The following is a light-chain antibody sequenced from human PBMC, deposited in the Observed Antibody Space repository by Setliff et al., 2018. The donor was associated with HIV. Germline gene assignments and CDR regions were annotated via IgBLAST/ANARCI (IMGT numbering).Light chain of an antibody. CDR1: SSDIGSYNL. CDR2: EVS. Sequence: QSALTQPASVSGSPGQSITTSCTGPSSDIGSYNLVSWYQQHPGKAPKLMIYEVSKRPSGVSNRFSGSKSDNTASLTISGLQAEDEADYYCCSYAGSSTHVVFGGGTKVTVL. J-gene: IGLJ2*01. V-gene: IGLV2-23*02. CDR3: CSYAGSSTHVV.